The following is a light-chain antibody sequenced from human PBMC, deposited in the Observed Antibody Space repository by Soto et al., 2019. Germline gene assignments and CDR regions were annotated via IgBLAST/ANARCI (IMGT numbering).Light chain of an antibody. CDR2: TSS. V-gene: IGKV1-27*01. CDR3: QKNDTAPLT. Sequence: DIQMTQSPSSLSASVGDRVTITCRASQGIGSYLSWYQQKPGKVPSLLIYTSSTLQSGVPSRFSGSGSGTDFTLTINSLQHEDVATYYCQKNDTAPLTFGGGTKVDIK. CDR1: QGIGSY. J-gene: IGKJ4*01.